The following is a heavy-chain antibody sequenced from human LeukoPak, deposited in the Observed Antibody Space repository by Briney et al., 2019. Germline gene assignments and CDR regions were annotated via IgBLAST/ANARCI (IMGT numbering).Heavy chain of an antibody. CDR3: AKDIQLST. Sequence: PSETLSLTCTVSGGSIISYSWSWIRQPPGKGLEWIGYIYYIGSTKYNPSLKSRVTISVDTSKNVLSLKLSSVTAADTAIYYCAKDIQLSTWGLGTMVTVSS. CDR1: GGSIISYS. D-gene: IGHD5-24*01. J-gene: IGHJ3*01. CDR2: IYYIGST. V-gene: IGHV4-59*01.